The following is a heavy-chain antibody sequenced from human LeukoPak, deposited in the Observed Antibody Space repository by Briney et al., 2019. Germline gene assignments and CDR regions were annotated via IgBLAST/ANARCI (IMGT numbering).Heavy chain of an antibody. CDR3: ARGEYGSGSYHIDY. CDR1: GFTFSSYS. D-gene: IGHD3-10*01. CDR2: ISTSSSYI. V-gene: IGHV3-21*01. Sequence: GGSLRLSCAASGFTFSSYSMNWVRQAPGKGLEWVSFISTSSSYIHYADSVKGRFTISRDNAKKSLYLQMNSLRAEDTAVYYCARGEYGSGSYHIDYWGQGTLVTVSS. J-gene: IGHJ4*02.